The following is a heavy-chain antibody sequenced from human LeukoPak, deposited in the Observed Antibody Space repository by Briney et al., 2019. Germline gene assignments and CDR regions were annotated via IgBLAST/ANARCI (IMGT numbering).Heavy chain of an antibody. CDR2: IYYSGST. J-gene: IGHJ6*04. D-gene: IGHD3-10*01. CDR3: ARITGFGEFLYYYGMDV. Sequence: SETLSLTCTVSGGSISSYYWSWIRQPPGKGLEWIGYIYYSGSTNYNPSLKSRVTISVDTSKNQFPLKLSSVTAADTAVYYCARITGFGEFLYYYGMDVWGKGTTVTVSS. V-gene: IGHV4-59*01. CDR1: GGSISSYY.